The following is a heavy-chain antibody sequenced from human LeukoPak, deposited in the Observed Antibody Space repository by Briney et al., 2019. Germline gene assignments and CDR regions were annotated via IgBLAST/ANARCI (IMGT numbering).Heavy chain of an antibody. CDR1: GGTFSSYS. CDR3: ATIPYGSGSYYPDY. CDR2: IIPIFGTA. V-gene: IGHV1-69*13. D-gene: IGHD3-10*01. Sequence: SVKVSCKASGGTFSSYSISWVRQAPGQGLEWMGGIIPIFGTANYAQKFQGRVTITADESTSTAYMELSSLRSEDTAVYYCATIPYGSGSYYPDYWGQGTLVTVSS. J-gene: IGHJ4*02.